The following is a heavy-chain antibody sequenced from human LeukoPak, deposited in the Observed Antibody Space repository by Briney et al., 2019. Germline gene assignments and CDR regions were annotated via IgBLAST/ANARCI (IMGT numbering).Heavy chain of an antibody. CDR1: GFTVSSYA. J-gene: IGHJ4*02. Sequence: GGSLRLSCAASGFTVSSYAMSWVRQAPGKGLEWVSAISGSGGSTYYAHSVKGRFTISRDNSKNTLYLQMNSLRAEDTAVYYCAKALGFGEFFDYWGQGTLVTVSS. D-gene: IGHD3-10*01. CDR3: AKALGFGEFFDY. V-gene: IGHV3-23*01. CDR2: ISGSGGST.